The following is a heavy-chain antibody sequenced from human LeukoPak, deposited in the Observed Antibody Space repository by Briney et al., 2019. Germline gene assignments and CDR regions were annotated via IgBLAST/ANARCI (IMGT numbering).Heavy chain of an antibody. CDR3: ARQVVARTFDN. D-gene: IGHD5-12*01. J-gene: IGHJ4*02. CDR2: IYNDGST. V-gene: IGHV3-66*04. CDR1: GFIVSNNY. Sequence: GGSLRLSCAASGFIVSNNYMSWVRQAPGKGLEWVSAIYNDGSTYNADSVKGRFTISRDTSKNTLHLQMNSLRAEDTAVYYCARQVVARTFDNWGQGTLVTVSS.